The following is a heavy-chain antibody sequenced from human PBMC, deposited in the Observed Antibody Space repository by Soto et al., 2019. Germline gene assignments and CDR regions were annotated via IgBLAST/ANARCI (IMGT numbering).Heavy chain of an antibody. J-gene: IGHJ1*01. D-gene: IGHD3-22*01. CDR1: GGTFSSYA. V-gene: IGHV1-69*13. CDR2: IIPIFGTA. Sequence: SVKVSCKASGGTFSSYAISWVRQAPGQGLEWMGGIIPIFGTANYAQKFQGRVTITADESTSTAYMELSSLGSEDTAVYYCARDVSGYYDSSGYQYQHWGQGTLVTVSS. CDR3: ARDVSGYYDSSGYQYQH.